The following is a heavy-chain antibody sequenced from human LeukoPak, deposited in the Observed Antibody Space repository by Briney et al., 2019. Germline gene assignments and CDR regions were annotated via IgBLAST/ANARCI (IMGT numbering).Heavy chain of an antibody. Sequence: PGGSLRLSCAAAGFTFSSYWMSWVRQAPGKGLEWVANIKQDGSEKYYVDSVKGRFTISRDNAKNSLYLQMHSLRAEDTAVYYCARAHPTYYYDSSGSFYFDYWGQGTLVTVSS. CDR1: GFTFSSYW. V-gene: IGHV3-7*01. CDR3: ARAHPTYYYDSSGSFYFDY. J-gene: IGHJ4*02. D-gene: IGHD3-22*01. CDR2: IKQDGSEK.